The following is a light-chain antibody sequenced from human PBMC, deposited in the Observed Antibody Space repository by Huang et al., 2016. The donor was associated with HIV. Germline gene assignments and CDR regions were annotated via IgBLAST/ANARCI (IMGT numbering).Light chain of an antibody. J-gene: IGKJ1*01. V-gene: IGKV1-39*01. CDR3: QQSYSTPWT. CDR1: QSISTY. CDR2: ATS. Sequence: DIQLTQTPSSLSASVGDRVTITCRASQSISTYLSWYQQKPGKAPKLLIYATSSLQSVVPSKFSGSGSGTDFTLTISSLQPEDFATYYCQQSYSTPWTFGQGTKVEIK.